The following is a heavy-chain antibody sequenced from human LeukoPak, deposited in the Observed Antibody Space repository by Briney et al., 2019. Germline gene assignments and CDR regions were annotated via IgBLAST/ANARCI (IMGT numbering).Heavy chain of an antibody. D-gene: IGHD2/OR15-2a*01. V-gene: IGHV3-21*01. Sequence: GGSLRLSCAAPGFTFDIYSMNWVRQAPGKGLEWVSSISSSGSDLNYADSVKGRFTISRGNAEKSLYLQMNSLRAEDTAVYYCARDRGSFGSTQYSFDIWGQGTMVTVSS. CDR2: ISSSGSDL. CDR1: GFTFDIYS. J-gene: IGHJ3*02. CDR3: ARDRGSFGSTQYSFDI.